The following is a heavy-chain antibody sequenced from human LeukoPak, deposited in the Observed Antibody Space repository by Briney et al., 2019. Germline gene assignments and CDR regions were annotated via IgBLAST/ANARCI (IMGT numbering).Heavy chain of an antibody. J-gene: IGHJ3*01. Sequence: GGSLRLSCEASGFGFSSHWMTWVRQTPGKGLEWVANIKQDGSEKYYLDSVKGRFTISRDNAKISVYLQMNSLRAEDTAVYYCAREDYYGSGNYVAWGGAFDVWGQGTTVIVSS. CDR1: GFGFSSHW. CDR2: IKQDGSEK. D-gene: IGHD3-10*01. CDR3: AREDYYGSGNYVAWGGAFDV. V-gene: IGHV3-7*01.